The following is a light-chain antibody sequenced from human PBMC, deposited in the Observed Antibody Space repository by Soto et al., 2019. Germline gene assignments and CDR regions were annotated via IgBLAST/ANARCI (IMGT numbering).Light chain of an antibody. CDR1: QSVSNNY. J-gene: IGKJ1*01. CDR2: GAS. V-gene: IGKV3-20*01. CDR3: QQYGSSRT. Sequence: ALTQSPGTLSLSSGERATLSWRASQSVSNNYLAWYQQKPGQAPRLLIYGASNRATGIPDRFSGSGSGTDFTLTISRLEPEDFAVYYCQQYGSSRTFGQGTKVDIK.